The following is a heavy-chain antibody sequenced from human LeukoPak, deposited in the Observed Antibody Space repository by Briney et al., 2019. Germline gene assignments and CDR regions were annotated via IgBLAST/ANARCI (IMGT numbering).Heavy chain of an antibody. J-gene: IGHJ4*02. Sequence: SETLYLTCTVSGGSISSSSYYWGWIRQPPEKGMEWIGSIYYSGSTYCNSSLKSRVTISVDTSKNQFSLKLSSVTAADTAVYYCARGVSLAARDYWGQGTLVTVSS. D-gene: IGHD6-6*01. CDR1: GGSISSSSYY. CDR3: ARGVSLAARDY. CDR2: IYYSGST. V-gene: IGHV4-39*07.